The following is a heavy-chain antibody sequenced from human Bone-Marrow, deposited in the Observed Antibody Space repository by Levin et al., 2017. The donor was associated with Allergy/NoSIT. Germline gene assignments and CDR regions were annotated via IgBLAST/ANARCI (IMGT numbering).Heavy chain of an antibody. V-gene: IGHV3-11*01. Sequence: LSLTCAASGFTFSDYYMSWIRQAPGKGLEWVSYISSSGSTIYYADSVKGRFTISRDNAKNSLYLQMNSLRAEDTAVYYCARFYDRTPTRDWGQGTLVTVSS. J-gene: IGHJ4*02. CDR3: ARFYDRTPTRD. CDR1: GFTFSDYY. D-gene: IGHD3-22*01. CDR2: ISSSGSTI.